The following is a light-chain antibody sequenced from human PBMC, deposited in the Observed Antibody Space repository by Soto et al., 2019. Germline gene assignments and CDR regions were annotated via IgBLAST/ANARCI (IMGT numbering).Light chain of an antibody. CDR2: GAS. Sequence: ELVLTQSPATLSLSPGERAPLSCRASQSVPRSYLAWYQQKPGQAPRLLIYGASSRATGIPDRFSGSGSGTDFTLTISRLEPEDFAVYYCQQYGSSPVTFGQRTRLEVK. J-gene: IGKJ5*01. V-gene: IGKV3-20*01. CDR1: QSVPRSY. CDR3: QQYGSSPVT.